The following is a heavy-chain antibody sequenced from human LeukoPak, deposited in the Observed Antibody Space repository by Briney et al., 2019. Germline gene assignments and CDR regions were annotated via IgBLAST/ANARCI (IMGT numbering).Heavy chain of an antibody. CDR1: GFTFSSYG. CDR3: VTIGGEYCSGGSCYPDY. CDR2: IRYDGSNK. Sequence: QSGGSLRLSCAASGFTFSSYGMHWVRQAPGKGLEWVAFIRYDGSNKYYADSVKGRFTISRDNSKNTLYLQMNSLRAEDTAVYYCVTIGGEYCSGGSCYPDYWGQGTLVTVSS. D-gene: IGHD2-15*01. J-gene: IGHJ4*02. V-gene: IGHV3-30*02.